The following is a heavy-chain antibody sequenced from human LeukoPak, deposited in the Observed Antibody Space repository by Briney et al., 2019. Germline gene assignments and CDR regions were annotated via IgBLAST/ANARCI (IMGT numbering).Heavy chain of an antibody. CDR1: GFTFSTYV. CDR2: IGGDGGST. D-gene: IGHD2-21*02. J-gene: IGHJ4*02. CDR3: VKGLTAIRSF. V-gene: IGHV3-64D*06. Sequence: GGSLRLSCSASGFTFSTYVMHWVRQAPGKGLDYVSGIGGDGGSTYYADSVKGRFTISKDNSKNTLYLQMSSLRPEDTAIYYCVKGLTAIRSFWGQGTLVIVSS.